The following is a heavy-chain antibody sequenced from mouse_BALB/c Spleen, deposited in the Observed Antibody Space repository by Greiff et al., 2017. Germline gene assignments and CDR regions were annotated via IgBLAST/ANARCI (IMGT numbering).Heavy chain of an antibody. CDR2: IDPENGDT. V-gene: IGHV14-4*02. CDR1: GFNIKDYY. CDR3: NPLYAMDY. Sequence: VQLQQSGAELVRSGASVKLSCTASGFNIKDYYMHWVKQRPEQGLEWIGWIDPENGDTEYAPKFQGKATMTADTSSNTAYLQLSSLTSEDTAVYYCNPLYAMDYWGQGTSVTVSS. J-gene: IGHJ4*01. D-gene: IGHD6-1*01.